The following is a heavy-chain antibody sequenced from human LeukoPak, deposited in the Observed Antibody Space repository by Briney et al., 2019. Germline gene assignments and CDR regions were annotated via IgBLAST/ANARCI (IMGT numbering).Heavy chain of an antibody. D-gene: IGHD3-10*01. CDR2: IYYRVTS. CDR1: GGSISSYY. V-gene: IGHV4-59*01. Sequence: LETLSLTCTVSGGSISSYYWSWIRQPPGKGLEWIGYIYYRVTSDYNPSLKSRVTMSVDMSTRQISLKLSSVTAADTAVYYCARAVGGDGSGSLWGPGTLVTVSS. CDR3: ARAVGGDGSGSL. J-gene: IGHJ4*02.